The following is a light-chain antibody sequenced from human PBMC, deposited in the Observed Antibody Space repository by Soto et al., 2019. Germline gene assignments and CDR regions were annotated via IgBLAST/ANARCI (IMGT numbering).Light chain of an antibody. J-gene: IGLJ2*01. V-gene: IGLV2-14*01. CDR3: SSYIRSNTLVV. Sequence: QSALTQPASVSGSPGQSITISCTGTSSDVGDYVSWYQQHPGKAPKLMIYEVSNRPSGVSNRFSGSKSGNTASLTISGLQAEDEADYYCSSYIRSNTLVVFGGGTKLTVL. CDR2: EVS. CDR1: SSDVGDY.